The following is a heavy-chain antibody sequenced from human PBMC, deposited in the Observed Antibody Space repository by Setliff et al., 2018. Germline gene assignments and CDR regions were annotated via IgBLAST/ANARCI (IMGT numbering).Heavy chain of an antibody. Sequence: SETLSLTCTVSGGSISRSSYNWGWIRQPPGKGLEWIGSIYYSGSTYYNPSLESRVTISVDTSKNQFSLKLSSVTAADTAVYYCARAAGYSSSWYHYYYGMDVWGQGTTVTVSS. CDR3: ARAAGYSSSWYHYYYGMDV. CDR1: GGSISRSSYN. J-gene: IGHJ6*02. CDR2: IYYSGST. V-gene: IGHV4-39*01. D-gene: IGHD6-13*01.